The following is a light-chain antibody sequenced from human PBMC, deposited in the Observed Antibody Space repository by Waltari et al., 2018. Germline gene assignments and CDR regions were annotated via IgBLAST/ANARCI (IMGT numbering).Light chain of an antibody. J-gene: IGLJ3*02. CDR2: VNGDGSR. Sequence: QLVLTQSPSASASLGASVKFTCTLSSGHSSNIIAWHQQQPEKGPRYLMKVNGDGSRSKGDKIPDRFSGSGAGTERYLTISRVQSEDEADYYCQTGGHGTWVFGGGTKLTVL. V-gene: IGLV4-69*01. CDR3: QTGGHGTWV. CDR1: SGHSSNI.